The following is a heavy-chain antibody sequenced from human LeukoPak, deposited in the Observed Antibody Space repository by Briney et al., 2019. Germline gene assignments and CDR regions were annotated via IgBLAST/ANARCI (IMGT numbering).Heavy chain of an antibody. CDR1: GYTFTSYG. Sequence: ASVKVSCKASGYTFTSYGISWVRQAPGQGLEWMGWISAYNGNTNYAQKLQGRVTMTTDTSTSTAYMELRSLRSDDTAVYYCARHPVGATTPGSFDYWGQGTLVTVSS. V-gene: IGHV1-18*01. J-gene: IGHJ4*02. CDR2: ISAYNGNT. D-gene: IGHD1-26*01. CDR3: ARHPVGATTPGSFDY.